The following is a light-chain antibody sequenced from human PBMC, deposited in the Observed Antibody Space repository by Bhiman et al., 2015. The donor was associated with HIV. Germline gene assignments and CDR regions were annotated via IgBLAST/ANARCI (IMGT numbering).Light chain of an antibody. CDR3: GTWDSSLSAVL. Sequence: QSVLTQPPSVSAAPGQRVTVSCSGSSSNIGNNYVSWYQQFPGTAPKLVIYDTDKRPSGIPERFSGSKSGTSATLGITGLQTGDEADYYCGTWDSSLSAVLFGGGTQLTVL. CDR1: SSNIGNNY. V-gene: IGLV1-51*01. CDR2: DTD. J-gene: IGLJ2*01.